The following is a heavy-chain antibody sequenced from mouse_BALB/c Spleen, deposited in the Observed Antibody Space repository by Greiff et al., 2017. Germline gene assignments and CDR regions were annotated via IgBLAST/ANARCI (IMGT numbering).Heavy chain of an antibody. V-gene: IGHV1-14*01. J-gene: IGHJ4*01. CDR1: GYTFTSYV. Sequence: VQLQQSGPELVKPGASVKMSCKASGYTFTSYVMHWVKQKPGQGLEWIGYINPYNDGTKYNEKFKGKATLTSDKSSSTAYMELSSLTSEDSAVYYCARGTTVVATDYYAMDYWGQGTSVTVSS. D-gene: IGHD1-1*01. CDR3: ARGTTVVATDYYAMDY. CDR2: INPYNDGT.